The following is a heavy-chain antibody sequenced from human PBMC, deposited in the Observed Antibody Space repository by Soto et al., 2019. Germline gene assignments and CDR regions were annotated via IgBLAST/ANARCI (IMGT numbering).Heavy chain of an antibody. D-gene: IGHD3-10*01. CDR2: IIPIFGTA. Sequence: QVQLVQSGAEVKKPGSSVKVSCKASGGTFSSYAISWVRQAPGQGLEWMGGIIPIFGTANYAQKFQGRVTITSDESTSTAYMELSSLRSEDTAVYYCARGPILLCFGELSRYYFDYWGQGTLVTVSS. CDR3: ARGPILLCFGELSRYYFDY. CDR1: GGTFSSYA. V-gene: IGHV1-69*01. J-gene: IGHJ4*02.